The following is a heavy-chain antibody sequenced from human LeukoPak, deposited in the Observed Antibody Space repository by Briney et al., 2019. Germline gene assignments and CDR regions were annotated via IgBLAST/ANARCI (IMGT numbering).Heavy chain of an antibody. D-gene: IGHD4-11*01. CDR1: GFTFSSYW. J-gene: IGHJ4*02. CDR3: AKGNSYYYFDY. V-gene: IGHV3-74*01. CDR2: INSDGSST. Sequence: GGSLRLSCAASGFTFSSYWMHWVRQAPGKGLVWVSRINSDGSSTSYADSVKGRFTISRDNSRNTLYLHMNSLRAEDTAVYYCAKGNSYYYFDYWGQGILVTVSS.